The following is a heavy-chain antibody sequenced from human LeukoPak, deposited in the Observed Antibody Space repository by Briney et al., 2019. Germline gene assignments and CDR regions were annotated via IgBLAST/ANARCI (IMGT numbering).Heavy chain of an antibody. CDR2: IKQDGSEK. CDR1: GFTFSSYW. Sequence: PGGSLRLPCAASGFTFSSYWMSWVRQAPGKGLEWVANIKQDGSEKYYVDSVKGRFTISRDNAKNPLYLQMNSLRAEDTAVYYCARGGGCSGGSCYSTTPYYYYGMDVWGQGTTVTVSS. CDR3: ARGGGCSGGSCYSTTPYYYYGMDV. D-gene: IGHD2-15*01. J-gene: IGHJ6*02. V-gene: IGHV3-7*01.